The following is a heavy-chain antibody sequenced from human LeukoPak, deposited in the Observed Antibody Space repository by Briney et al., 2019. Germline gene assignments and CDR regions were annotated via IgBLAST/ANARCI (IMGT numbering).Heavy chain of an antibody. CDR2: IKQDGTEK. D-gene: IGHD6-6*01. Sequence: PGGSLRLSCAASGFTLTTYWMSWVRQAPGKGLEWVANIKQDGTEKYYVHSVKGRFAMSRDNAKNSLYLQMNSLRAEDTAVYYCARVYRSSSGYCFDYWGQGTLATVSS. V-gene: IGHV3-7*01. CDR1: GFTLTTYW. CDR3: ARVYRSSSGYCFDY. J-gene: IGHJ4*02.